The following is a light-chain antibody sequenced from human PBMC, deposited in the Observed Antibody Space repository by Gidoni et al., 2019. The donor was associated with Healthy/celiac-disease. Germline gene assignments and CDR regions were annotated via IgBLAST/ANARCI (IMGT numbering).Light chain of an antibody. CDR2: DAS. J-gene: IGKJ1*01. CDR3: HQRSNWPPWT. CDR1: QSVSSY. V-gene: IGKV3-11*01. Sequence: EIVLTQSPATLSLSPGERATLSCRASQSVSSYLAWYQQKPGQAPRLLIYDASNRATGIPDRFSGSGSGTDFTLTISSLEPEDFAVYSCHQRSNWPPWTFGQGTKVEVK.